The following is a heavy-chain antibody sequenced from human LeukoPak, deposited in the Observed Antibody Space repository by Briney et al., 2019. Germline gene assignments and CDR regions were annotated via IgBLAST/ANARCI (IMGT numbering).Heavy chain of an antibody. CDR3: AGGGDFDY. Sequence: PGGSLRLSCAASGFSFSNYFMNWVRQAPGKGLEWVSSISRTSEYIHYADSVRGRFTISRDNAKNSVYLQMNSLRAEDTAVYFCAGGGDFDYWGQGILVTVSA. J-gene: IGHJ4*02. CDR2: ISRTSEYI. D-gene: IGHD3-16*01. CDR1: GFSFSNYF. V-gene: IGHV3-21*01.